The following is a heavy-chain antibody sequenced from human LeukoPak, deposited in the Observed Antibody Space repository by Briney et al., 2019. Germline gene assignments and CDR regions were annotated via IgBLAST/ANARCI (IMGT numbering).Heavy chain of an antibody. J-gene: IGHJ4*02. CDR3: ARGGVWQAFWSGNSDY. CDR2: IGTSSSYI. V-gene: IGHV3-21*01. CDR1: GFIFSTYS. D-gene: IGHD3-3*01. Sequence: GGSLRLSCAAFGFIFSTYSMNRVRQAPGKGLEWVSSIGTSSSYIYYADSVKGRFTISRDNAKNSLYLQMNSLRAEDTAVYYCARGGVWQAFWSGNSDYWGQGTLVTVSS.